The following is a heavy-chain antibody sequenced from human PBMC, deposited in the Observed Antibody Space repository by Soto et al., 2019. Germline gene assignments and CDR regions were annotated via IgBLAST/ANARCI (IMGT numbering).Heavy chain of an antibody. CDR1: GYTFTSYG. J-gene: IGHJ5*02. V-gene: IGHV1-18*01. CDR2: ISAYNGST. CDR3: ARSMAVLLGFGNNWFDP. D-gene: IGHD3-10*01. Sequence: ASVKVSCKASGYTFTSYGISWVRQAPGQGLEWMGWISAYNGSTNYAQKLQGRVTMTTDTSTSTAYMELRSLRSDDTAVYYCARSMAVLLGFGNNWFDPWGQGTLVTVSS.